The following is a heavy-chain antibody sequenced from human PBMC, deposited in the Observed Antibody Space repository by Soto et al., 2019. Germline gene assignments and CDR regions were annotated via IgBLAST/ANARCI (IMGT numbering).Heavy chain of an antibody. CDR3: TTQIPAYCSGGSCPEYYFDY. V-gene: IGHV3-15*07. Sequence: GGSLRLSCAASGFTFSNAWMNWVRQAPGKGLEWVGRIKSKTDGGTTDYAAPVKGRFTISRDDSKNTLYLQMNSLKTEDTAVYYCTTQIPAYCSGGSCPEYYFDYWGQGTLVTVSS. CDR2: IKSKTDGGTT. D-gene: IGHD2-15*01. CDR1: GFTFSNAW. J-gene: IGHJ4*02.